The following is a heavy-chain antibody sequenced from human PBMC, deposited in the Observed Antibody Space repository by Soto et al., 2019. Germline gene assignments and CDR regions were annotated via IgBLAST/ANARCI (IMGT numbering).Heavy chain of an antibody. V-gene: IGHV3-66*01. Sequence: EVQLVESGGGLVQPGGSLRLSCAASGFTVSSNYMSWVRQAPGKGLEWVSGIYSGGSTYYADSVKGRFTISRDNSKNTLYLQMNSLRAEDTAVYYCARGGTMVRGVYYMDVWGKGTTVTVSS. CDR2: IYSGGST. CDR3: ARGGTMVRGVYYMDV. J-gene: IGHJ6*03. CDR1: GFTVSSNY. D-gene: IGHD3-10*01.